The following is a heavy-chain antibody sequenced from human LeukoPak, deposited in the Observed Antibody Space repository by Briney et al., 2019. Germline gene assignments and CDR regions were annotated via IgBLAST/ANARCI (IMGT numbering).Heavy chain of an antibody. CDR2: ISGSGGST. D-gene: IGHD2-15*01. Sequence: ASLRLSCAASGFTFSSYAMSWVRQAPGKGLEWVSAISGSGGSTYYADSVKGRFTISRDNSKNTQYLQMNSLRAEDTAVYYCAKDDYCSGGSCFLYYFDYWGQGTLVTVSS. CDR3: AKDDYCSGGSCFLYYFDY. CDR1: GFTFSSYA. V-gene: IGHV3-23*01. J-gene: IGHJ4*02.